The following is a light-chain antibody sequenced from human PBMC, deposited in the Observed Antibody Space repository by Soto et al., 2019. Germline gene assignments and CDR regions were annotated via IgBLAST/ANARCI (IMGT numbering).Light chain of an antibody. CDR1: QGIANY. CDR3: LQHNSYPIT. V-gene: IGKV1-27*01. J-gene: IGKJ5*01. CDR2: AAS. Sequence: DVQMTQSPSSLSASVGDRVTITCRASQGIANYLAWYQHKPGKVPNLLIYAASTLQSGVPSRFSGGGSGTEFTLTISSLQPEDFGTYYCLQHNSYPITFGQGTRLEIK.